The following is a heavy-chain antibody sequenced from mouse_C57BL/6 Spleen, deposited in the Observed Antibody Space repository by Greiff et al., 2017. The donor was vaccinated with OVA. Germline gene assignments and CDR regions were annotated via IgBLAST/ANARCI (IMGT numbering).Heavy chain of an antibody. D-gene: IGHD2-4*01. Sequence: QQPGAELVKPGASVKLSCKASGYTFTSYWMHWVKQRPGRGLEWIGRIDPNSGGTKYNEKFKSKATRTVDKPSSTAYMQLSSLTSEDSAVYYGAREASTMITPYYAMDYWGQGTSGTVSS. V-gene: IGHV1-72*01. CDR3: AREASTMITPYYAMDY. CDR1: GYTFTSYW. J-gene: IGHJ4*01. CDR2: IDPNSGGT.